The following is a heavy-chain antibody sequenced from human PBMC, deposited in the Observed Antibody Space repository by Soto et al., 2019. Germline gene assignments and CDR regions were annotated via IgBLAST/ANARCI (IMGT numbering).Heavy chain of an antibody. V-gene: IGHV4-34*01. CDR1: GGTFRGYY. Sequence: SETLSLTCAVYGGTFRGYYWSWIRQPPGKGLEWIGEINHSGSTNYNPSLKSRVTISVDTSKNQFSLKLSSVTAADTAVYYCASSPYCSGGSCDAFDIWGQGTMVTV. CDR3: ASSPYCSGGSCDAFDI. J-gene: IGHJ3*02. D-gene: IGHD2-15*01. CDR2: INHSGST.